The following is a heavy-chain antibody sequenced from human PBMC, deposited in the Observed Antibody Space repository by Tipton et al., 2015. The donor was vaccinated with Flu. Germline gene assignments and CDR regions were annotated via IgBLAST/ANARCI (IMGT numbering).Heavy chain of an antibody. V-gene: IGHV3-48*03. J-gene: IGHJ3*02. CDR3: ARPGKYYDIFTGFDPLEI. CDR2: ISHHGPPI. CDR1: GFTFNEYE. D-gene: IGHD3-9*01. Sequence: VQLVQSGGDLVRPGGSLRIACVGSGFTFNEYEMTWVRQAPGKAPEWLATISHHGPPIKYSDSVDGRFTISRDNTQNTLYLHMTSLRVEDTAVYYCARPGKYYDIFTGFDPLEIWGQGTMVTVSS.